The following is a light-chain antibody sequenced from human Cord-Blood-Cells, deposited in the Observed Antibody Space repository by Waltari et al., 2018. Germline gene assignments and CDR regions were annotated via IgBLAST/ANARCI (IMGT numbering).Light chain of an antibody. Sequence: QSVLTQPPSVSAAPGQKVTISCSGSSSNLGNNYVSWYQQLPGTAPKLLIYENNKRPSGIPDRFSGFKSGTSATLGITGLQTGDEADYYCGTWDSSLSAGVFGGGTKLTVL. CDR1: SSNLGNNY. CDR3: GTWDSSLSAGV. CDR2: ENN. V-gene: IGLV1-51*02. J-gene: IGLJ3*02.